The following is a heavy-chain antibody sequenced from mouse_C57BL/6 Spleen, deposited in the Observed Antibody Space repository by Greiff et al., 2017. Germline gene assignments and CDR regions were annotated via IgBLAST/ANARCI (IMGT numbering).Heavy chain of an antibody. CDR1: GYTFTSYW. CDR3: ARSDYYFDY. V-gene: IGHV1-50*01. Sequence: VQLQQPGAELVKPGASVTLSCKASGYTFTSYWMQWVNQRPGQGLEWIGEIDPSDSYTNYNQKFKGKATLTVDTSSITAYMQRSSLTSADTAVYYCARSDYYFDYWGQGTTLTVSS. J-gene: IGHJ2*01. CDR2: IDPSDSYT.